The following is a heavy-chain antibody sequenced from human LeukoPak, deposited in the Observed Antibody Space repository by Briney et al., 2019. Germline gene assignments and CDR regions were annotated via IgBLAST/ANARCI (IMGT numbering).Heavy chain of an antibody. V-gene: IGHV3-66*01. CDR3: ARGSDGWFAFDY. Sequence: GGSLSLSCAASEFTVSSNYMSWVRQAPGKGLEWVSIIYTTGGKYYADSVKGRFTISRDNSKHTLYLQMNSLRAEDTAVYYCARGSDGWFAFDYWGQGILVTVSS. CDR2: IYTTGGK. J-gene: IGHJ4*02. D-gene: IGHD6-19*01. CDR1: EFTVSSNY.